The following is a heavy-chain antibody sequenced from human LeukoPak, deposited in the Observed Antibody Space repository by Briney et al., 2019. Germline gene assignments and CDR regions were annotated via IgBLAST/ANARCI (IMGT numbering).Heavy chain of an antibody. D-gene: IGHD6-13*01. Sequence: GGSLRLSCAASGYTFTSYAMHWVRQAPGQRLEWMGWINAGNGNTKYSQKFQGRVTITRDTSASTAYMELSSLRSEDTAVYYCASSGIYSVDYYGMDVWGQGTTVTVSS. CDR3: ASSGIYSVDYYGMDV. CDR1: GYTFTSYA. J-gene: IGHJ6*02. V-gene: IGHV1-3*01. CDR2: INAGNGNT.